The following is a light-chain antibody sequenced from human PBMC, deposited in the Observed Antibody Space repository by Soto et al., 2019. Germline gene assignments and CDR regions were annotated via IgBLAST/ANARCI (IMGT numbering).Light chain of an antibody. CDR1: QSISRW. J-gene: IGKJ1*01. V-gene: IGKV1-5*01. CDR3: QQYNRYSTWT. CDR2: DAS. Sequence: DIQMTQPPSTLSASVGDRVTIACRASQSISRWLAWYQQKPGKAPKVLIWDASSLQRGVPSRFSGSGAGTEFSLTISSLQPGDFATDYCQQYNRYSTWTFGLRTKVQLQ.